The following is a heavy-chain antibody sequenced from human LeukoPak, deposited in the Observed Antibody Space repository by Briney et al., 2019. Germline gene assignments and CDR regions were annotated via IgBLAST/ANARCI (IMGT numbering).Heavy chain of an antibody. CDR1: GGSFSGYY. V-gene: IGHV4-34*01. CDR3: ARVSSSWYDTTFDY. J-gene: IGHJ4*02. D-gene: IGHD6-13*01. CDR2: INHSGST. Sequence: SETLSLTCAVYGGSFSGYYWSWIRQPPGKGLEWIGEINHSGSTNYNPSLKSRVTISVDTSKNQFSLKLSSVTAVDTAVYYCARVSSSWYDTTFDYWGQGTLVTVSS.